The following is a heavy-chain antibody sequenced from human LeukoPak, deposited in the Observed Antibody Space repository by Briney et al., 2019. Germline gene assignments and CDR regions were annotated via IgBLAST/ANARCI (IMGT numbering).Heavy chain of an antibody. Sequence: SETLSLTYTVSGGSISSSSYYWGWIRQPPGKRLEWLGSIYYSGSTSYNPSLRIRVPIPVDTSKNQFSLKLTSVTAADTAVYYCARALEGTTGRFHYWGQGTLVTVSS. CDR1: GGSISSSSYY. CDR2: IYYSGST. D-gene: IGHD1-7*01. CDR3: ARALEGTTGRFHY. J-gene: IGHJ4*02. V-gene: IGHV4-39*07.